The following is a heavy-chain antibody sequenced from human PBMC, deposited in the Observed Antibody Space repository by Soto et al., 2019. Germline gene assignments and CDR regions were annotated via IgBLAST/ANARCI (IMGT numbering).Heavy chain of an antibody. J-gene: IGHJ2*01. CDR1: GASVNSGNYY. Sequence: QVQLQESGPGLVKPSETLSLTCTVSGASVNSGNYYWSWIRQPPGKGLEWIGYIYYSGSTNYNPSLKSRVTISVDTSKNQFSLKLSSVTAADTAVYYCARGPFTVVTSYWYFDLWGRGTLVTVSS. D-gene: IGHD2-21*02. V-gene: IGHV4-61*01. CDR2: IYYSGST. CDR3: ARGPFTVVTSYWYFDL.